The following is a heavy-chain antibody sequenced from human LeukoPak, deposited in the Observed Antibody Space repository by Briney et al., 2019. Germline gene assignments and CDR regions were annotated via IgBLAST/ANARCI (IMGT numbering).Heavy chain of an antibody. CDR2: ISSSGSTI. D-gene: IGHD5-18*01. V-gene: IGHV3-48*03. J-gene: IGHJ6*02. Sequence: GGSLRLSCAASGFTFSSYEMNWVRQAPGKGLEWVSYISSSGSTIYYADSVKGRFTISRDNAKNSLYLQMNSLRAEDTAVYYCARCLTASYYYYGMDVWGQGTTVTVSS. CDR1: GFTFSSYE. CDR3: ARCLTASYYYYGMDV.